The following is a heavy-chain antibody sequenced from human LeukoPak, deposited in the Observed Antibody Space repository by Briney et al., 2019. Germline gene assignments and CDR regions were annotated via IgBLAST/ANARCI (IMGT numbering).Heavy chain of an antibody. J-gene: IGHJ4*01. CDR1: GFTFSTYN. V-gene: IGHV3-21*01. Sequence: KAGGSLRLSCAASGFTFSTYNMNWVRQAPGKGLEWVSSISSSSNYIYYADSVKGRFTISRDNAKNSLFLQMNSLRAEDTAVYYCARDSSGWYRPHDNWGQGTLVTVSS. CDR3: ARDSSGWYRPHDN. CDR2: ISSSSNYI. D-gene: IGHD6-19*01.